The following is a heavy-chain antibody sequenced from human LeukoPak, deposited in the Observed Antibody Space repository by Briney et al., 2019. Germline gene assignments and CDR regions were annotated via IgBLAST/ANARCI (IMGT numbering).Heavy chain of an antibody. CDR1: GFTFSHYW. CDR2: ISYDASSK. V-gene: IGHV3-30*03. D-gene: IGHD7-27*01. CDR3: ARASGPDWGSIMVRKDY. Sequence: GGSLRLSCEASGFTFSHYWMSWVRQAPGKGLEWVSIISYDASSKFYANSVKGRFTISRDSSNNTLHLQMNSLRPEDSALYYCARASGPDWGSIMVRKDYWGQGTLVTVSS. J-gene: IGHJ4*02.